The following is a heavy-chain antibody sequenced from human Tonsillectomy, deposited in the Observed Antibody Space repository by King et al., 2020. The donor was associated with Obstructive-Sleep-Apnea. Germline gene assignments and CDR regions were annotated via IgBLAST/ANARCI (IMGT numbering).Heavy chain of an antibody. CDR1: GGSISSGGYY. D-gene: IGHD6-13*01. CDR2: IYYSGGT. V-gene: IGHV4-31*03. J-gene: IGHJ4*02. Sequence: VQLQESGPGLVKPSQTLSLTCTVSGGSISSGGYYWTWIRQHPGKGLEWIGYIYYSGGTYYNPSLKSRGTISVDTSKNQFSLKLSSVTAADTAVYYCARMEQLTTRFDYWGQGTLVTVSS. CDR3: ARMEQLTTRFDY.